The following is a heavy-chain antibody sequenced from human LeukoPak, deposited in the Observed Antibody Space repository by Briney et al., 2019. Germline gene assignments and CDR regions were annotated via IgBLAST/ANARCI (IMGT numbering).Heavy chain of an antibody. J-gene: IGHJ4*02. V-gene: IGHV4-61*02. D-gene: IGHD3-9*01. CDR3: AGNVWTYYDILTGYRYFDY. CDR2: IYTSGST. Sequence: SETLSLTCTVSGGSISSGSYYWSWIRQPAGKGLEWIGRIYTSGSTNYNPSLKSRVTISVDTSKNQFSLKLSSVTAADTAVYYCAGNVWTYYDILTGYRYFDYWGQGTLVTVSS. CDR1: GGSISSGSYY.